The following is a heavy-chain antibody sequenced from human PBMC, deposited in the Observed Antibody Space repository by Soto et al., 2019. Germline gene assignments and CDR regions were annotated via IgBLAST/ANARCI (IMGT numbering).Heavy chain of an antibody. Sequence: GGSLRLSCAASGFTFSSYEMNWVRQAPGKGLEWVSYISSSGSTIYYADSVKGRFTISRDNAKNSLYLQMNSLRAEDTAVYYCASLGYTAMVPFGIWGQGTMVTVSS. D-gene: IGHD5-18*01. CDR3: ASLGYTAMVPFGI. J-gene: IGHJ3*02. V-gene: IGHV3-48*03. CDR1: GFTFSSYE. CDR2: ISSSGSTI.